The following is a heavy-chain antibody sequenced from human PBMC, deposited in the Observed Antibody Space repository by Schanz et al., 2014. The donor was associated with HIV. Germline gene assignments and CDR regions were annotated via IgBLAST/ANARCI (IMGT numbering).Heavy chain of an antibody. D-gene: IGHD3-16*01. CDR2: IWYDGSKK. J-gene: IGHJ6*02. CDR3: ARVANWDYYGMDA. V-gene: IGHV3-33*08. CDR1: GFTFSIYS. Sequence: VQLVESGGGLVKPGGSLRLSCEASGFTFSIYSMNWVRQAPGKGLEWVAVIWYDGSKKYYADSVKGRFTISRDNSKNTLFLQMNSLRGEDTAVYYCARVANWDYYGMDAWGRGTTVIVSS.